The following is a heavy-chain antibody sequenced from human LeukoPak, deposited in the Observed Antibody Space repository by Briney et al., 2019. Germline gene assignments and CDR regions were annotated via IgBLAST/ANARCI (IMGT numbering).Heavy chain of an antibody. Sequence: PGGSLRLSCAASGFTFSSYWMSWVRQAPGKGLEWVANIKQDGSEKYYVDSVKGRFTISRDNAKNSLYLQMNSLRAEDTAVYYCARDGTLYDSSGYYYVWGQGTLVTVSS. CDR2: IKQDGSEK. CDR1: GFTFSSYW. D-gene: IGHD3-22*01. CDR3: ARDGTLYDSSGYYYV. J-gene: IGHJ4*02. V-gene: IGHV3-7*01.